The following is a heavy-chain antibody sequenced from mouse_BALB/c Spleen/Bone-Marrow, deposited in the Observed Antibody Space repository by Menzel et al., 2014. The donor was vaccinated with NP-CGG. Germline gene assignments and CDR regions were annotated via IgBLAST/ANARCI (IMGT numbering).Heavy chain of an antibody. CDR3: ARYYYGSSLFAY. J-gene: IGHJ3*01. D-gene: IGHD1-1*01. V-gene: IGHV14-3*02. CDR2: IDPANGNT. CDR1: GFNIKDTY. Sequence: EVKLVESGAELVKPGAPVKLSCTASGFNIKDTYMYWVKQRPEQGLEWIGRIDPANGNTKYDPKFQDKATITADTSSNXAYLQLSSLTSEDTAVYYCARYYYGSSLFAYWGQGTLVTVSA.